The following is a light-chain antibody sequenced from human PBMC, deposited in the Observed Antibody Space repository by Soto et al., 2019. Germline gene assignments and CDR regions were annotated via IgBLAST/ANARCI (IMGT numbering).Light chain of an antibody. CDR2: EVS. CDR3: CSYRSSSLYV. V-gene: IGLV1-47*01. CDR1: SSNIGTNY. Sequence: QSVLTQPPSASATPGQRVTISCSGSSSNIGTNYVYWYQHLPGTAPKVMIYEVSHRPSGVSNRFSGSKSGNTASLTISGLQAEDEADYYCCSYRSSSLYVFGTGTKVTVL. J-gene: IGLJ1*01.